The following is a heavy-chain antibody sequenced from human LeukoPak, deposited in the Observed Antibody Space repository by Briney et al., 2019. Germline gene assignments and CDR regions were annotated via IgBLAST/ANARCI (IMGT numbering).Heavy chain of an antibody. Sequence: ASVKVSCKASGYTFINYGVSWVRQAPGQGLGWMGWISGYNGNTKYAQKFQGRVTMTTDTSTDTAYMELRSLRSDDTAVYYCARDLKLNYYDSSGYFWYFDLWGRGTLVTVSS. V-gene: IGHV1-18*01. CDR2: ISGYNGNT. J-gene: IGHJ2*01. D-gene: IGHD3-22*01. CDR3: ARDLKLNYYDSSGYFWYFDL. CDR1: GYTFINYG.